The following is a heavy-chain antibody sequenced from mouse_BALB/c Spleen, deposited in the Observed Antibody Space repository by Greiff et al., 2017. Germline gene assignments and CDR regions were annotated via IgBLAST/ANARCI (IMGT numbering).Heavy chain of an antibody. V-gene: IGHV2-9*02. Sequence: VKLMESGPGLVAPSQSLSITCTVSGFSLTSYGVHWVRQPPGKGLEWLGVIWAGGSTNYNSALMSRLSISKDNSKSQVFLKMNSLQTDDTAMYYCAREGITTGAWFAYWGQWTLVTVSA. D-gene: IGHD2-4*01. CDR2: IWAGGST. J-gene: IGHJ3*01. CDR1: GFSLTSYG. CDR3: AREGITTGAWFAY.